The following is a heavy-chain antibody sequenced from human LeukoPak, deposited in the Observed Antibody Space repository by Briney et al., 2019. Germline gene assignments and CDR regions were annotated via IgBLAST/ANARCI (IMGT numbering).Heavy chain of an antibody. CDR3: AQGITMVRGVTYYYGMDV. CDR2: MNPNSGNT. V-gene: IGHV1-8*01. D-gene: IGHD3-10*01. Sequence: ASVKVSCKASGYTFTSYDINWVRQATGQGLEWMGWMNPNSGNTGYAQEFQGRVTMTRNTSISTAYMELSSLRSEDTAVYYCAQGITMVRGVTYYYGMDVWGQGTTVTVSS. CDR1: GYTFTSYD. J-gene: IGHJ6*02.